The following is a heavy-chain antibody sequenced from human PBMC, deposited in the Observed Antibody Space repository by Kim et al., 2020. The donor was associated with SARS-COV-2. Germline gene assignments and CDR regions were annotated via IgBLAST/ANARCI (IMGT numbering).Heavy chain of an antibody. J-gene: IGHJ4*02. CDR3: ARNSPFDY. V-gene: IGHV7-4-1*02. Sequence: TGNPTYAQGCTGRFVFSLDTSVSTAYLQISSLKAEDTAVYYCARNSPFDYWGQGTLVTVSS. CDR2: TGNP.